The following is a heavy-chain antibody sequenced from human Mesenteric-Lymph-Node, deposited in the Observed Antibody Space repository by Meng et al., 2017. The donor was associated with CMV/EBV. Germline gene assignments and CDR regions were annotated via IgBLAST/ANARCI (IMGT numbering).Heavy chain of an antibody. V-gene: IGHV3-74*01. Sequence: GGSLRLSCAASGFTFSSYWMHWVRQAPGKGLVWVSRINSDGSSTSYADSVKGRFTISRDNSKNTLFLQMNSLRAEDTAVYYCAKDRGAVGPSFDYWGQGTLVTVSS. CDR2: INSDGSST. CDR1: GFTFSSYW. J-gene: IGHJ4*02. D-gene: IGHD1-26*01. CDR3: AKDRGAVGPSFDY.